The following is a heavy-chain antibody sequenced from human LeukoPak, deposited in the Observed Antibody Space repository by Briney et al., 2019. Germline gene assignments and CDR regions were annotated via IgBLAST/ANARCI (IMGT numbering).Heavy chain of an antibody. Sequence: GGSLRLSCAASGFTFSSYSMNWVRQAPGKGLEWVSSISSSSSYIYYADSVKGRFTISRDNAKNSLYLQMNSLRAEDTAVYYWAREGSGAGDYYYYYGMDVWGQGTTVTVSS. CDR3: AREGSGAGDYYYYYGMDV. CDR2: ISSSSSYI. CDR1: GFTFSSYS. D-gene: IGHD3-10*01. J-gene: IGHJ6*02. V-gene: IGHV3-21*01.